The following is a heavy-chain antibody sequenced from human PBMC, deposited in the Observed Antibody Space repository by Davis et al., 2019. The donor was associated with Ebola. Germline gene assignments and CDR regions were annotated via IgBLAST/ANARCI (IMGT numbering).Heavy chain of an antibody. CDR3: TSSYYYDSSGYYDY. Sequence: GESLKISCAASGFTFSGSAMHWVRQASGKGLEWVGRIRSKANSYATAYAASVKGRFTISRDDSKNTAYLQMNSLKTEDTAVYYCTSSYYYDSSGYYDYWGQGTLVTASS. D-gene: IGHD3-22*01. CDR1: GFTFSGSA. V-gene: IGHV3-73*01. J-gene: IGHJ4*02. CDR2: IRSKANSYAT.